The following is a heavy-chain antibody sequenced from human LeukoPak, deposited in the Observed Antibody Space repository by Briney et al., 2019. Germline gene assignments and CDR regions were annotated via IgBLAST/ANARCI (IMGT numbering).Heavy chain of an antibody. CDR3: AKESGDDSSGYYEVFDY. CDR2: ISGTGGST. Sequence: GGSLRLSCTASGFTFTSYAMSWVRQAPGKGLEWVSVISGTGGSTNHADSVKGRFTISRDNSKNTLYLQMNSLRAEDTAVYYCAKESGDDSSGYYEVFDYWGQGTLVTVSS. D-gene: IGHD3-22*01. J-gene: IGHJ4*02. V-gene: IGHV3-23*01. CDR1: GFTFTSYA.